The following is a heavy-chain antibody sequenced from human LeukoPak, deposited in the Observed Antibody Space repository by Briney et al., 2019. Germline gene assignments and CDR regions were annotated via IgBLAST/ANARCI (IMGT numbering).Heavy chain of an antibody. CDR2: INHSGST. CDR1: GGSFSGYY. D-gene: IGHD6-13*01. J-gene: IGHJ5*02. CDR3: ARKGRAAGTNWFDP. V-gene: IGHV4-34*01. Sequence: SETLSLTCAVYGGSFSGYYWSWIRQPPGKGLEWIGEINHSGSTNYNPSLKSRVTISVDTSKNQFSLKLSSVTAADTAVYYCARKGRAAGTNWFDPWGQGTLVTVYS.